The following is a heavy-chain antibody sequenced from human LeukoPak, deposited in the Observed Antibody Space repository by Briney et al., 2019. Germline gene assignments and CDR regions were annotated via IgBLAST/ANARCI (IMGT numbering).Heavy chain of an antibody. D-gene: IGHD3-9*01. Sequence: GGSLRLSCGASGLTFSSYSMNWVRQAPGKGLEWVSSISSSSSYIYYADSVKGRFTISRDNAKNSLYLQMNSLRAEDTAVYYCASYYDILTGYSDWGQGTLVTVSS. V-gene: IGHV3-21*01. CDR2: ISSSSSYI. CDR3: ASYYDILTGYSD. CDR1: GLTFSSYS. J-gene: IGHJ4*02.